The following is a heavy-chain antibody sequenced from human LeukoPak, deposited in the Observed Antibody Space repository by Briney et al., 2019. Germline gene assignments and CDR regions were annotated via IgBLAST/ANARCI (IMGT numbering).Heavy chain of an antibody. V-gene: IGHV3-74*01. CDR3: ARYSSGYLGMCDY. Sequence: GGSLRLSCAASGNYWMHWVRQVPGKGLVWVSHINSDGSWTSYADSVKGRFTISKDNAKNTVYLQMNSLRAEDTAVYYCARYSSGYLGMCDYWGQGTLVTVSS. J-gene: IGHJ4*02. CDR2: INSDGSWT. CDR1: GNYW. D-gene: IGHD3-22*01.